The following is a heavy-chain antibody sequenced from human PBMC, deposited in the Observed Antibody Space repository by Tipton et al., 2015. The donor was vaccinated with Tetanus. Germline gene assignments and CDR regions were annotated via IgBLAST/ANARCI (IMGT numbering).Heavy chain of an antibody. D-gene: IGHD4-17*01. CDR3: ARGPSSSYYGDPSDY. CDR1: GGSISSYY. V-gene: IGHV4-34*01. CDR2: INHSGST. J-gene: IGHJ4*02. Sequence: TLSLTCTVSGGSISSYYWSWIRQPPGKGLEWIGEINHSGSTNYNPSLKSRVTISVDTSKNQFSLKLSSVTAADTAVYYCARGPSSSYYGDPSDYWGQGTLVTVSS.